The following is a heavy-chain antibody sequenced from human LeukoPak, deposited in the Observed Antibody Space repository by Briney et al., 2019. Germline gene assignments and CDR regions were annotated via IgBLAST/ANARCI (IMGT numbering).Heavy chain of an antibody. Sequence: ASVKVSCKASGYTFTSYNIHWVRQAPGQRLEWMGRINAGKGNTEYSQKFQGRVIITRDTSASTAYMELSSLRSEDTAVYYCAGPNTAVEVDKDLDCWGQGTLVTVSS. V-gene: IGHV1-3*01. CDR3: AGPNTAVEVDKDLDC. CDR1: GYTFTSYN. J-gene: IGHJ4*02. D-gene: IGHD5-12*01. CDR2: INAGKGNT.